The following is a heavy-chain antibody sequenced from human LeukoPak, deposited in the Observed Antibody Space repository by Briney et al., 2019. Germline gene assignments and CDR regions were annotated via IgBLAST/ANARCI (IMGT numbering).Heavy chain of an antibody. V-gene: IGHV3-11*01. D-gene: IGHD3-22*01. Sequence: LSLTCTVSGGSISSGDYYWSWIRQPPGKGLEWVSYISSSGSTIYYAGSVKGRFTISRDNAKNSLYLQMNSLRAEDTAVYYCARGQPTYYDSSGYAFDYWGQGTLVTVSS. CDR1: GGSISSGDYY. J-gene: IGHJ4*02. CDR3: ARGQPTYYDSSGYAFDY. CDR2: ISSSGSTI.